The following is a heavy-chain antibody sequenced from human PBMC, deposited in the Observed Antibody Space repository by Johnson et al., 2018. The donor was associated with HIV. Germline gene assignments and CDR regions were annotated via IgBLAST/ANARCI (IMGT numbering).Heavy chain of an antibody. CDR3: ARGWVGSTVTTSAGAFDI. CDR1: GFTFSSYS. J-gene: IGHJ3*02. D-gene: IGHD4-17*01. V-gene: IGHV3-30*04. Sequence: QVQLVESGGGLVQPGGSLRLSCAASGFTFSSYSMHWVRQAPGKGLEWVAVTPYDGTNKNYAASVKGRFTISRVNSKSTLYLQMNSLRAEDTAVYFCARGWVGSTVTTSAGAFDIWGQGTMVTVSS. CDR2: TPYDGTNK.